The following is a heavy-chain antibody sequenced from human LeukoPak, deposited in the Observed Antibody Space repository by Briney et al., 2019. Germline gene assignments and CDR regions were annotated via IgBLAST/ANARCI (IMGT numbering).Heavy chain of an antibody. Sequence: GGSLRLSCAASGIPFSNYTLTWVRQAPGMGLVWVSSISGSSRYIHYSDSVRGRFSISRDNAKNSVYLQMDSLTADDTAVYYCARVNSALVVSSEGSWAGSLGFDHWGQGILVIVSS. V-gene: IGHV3-21*06. D-gene: IGHD3-22*01. CDR3: ARVNSALVVSSEGSWAGSLGFDH. CDR2: ISGSSRYI. J-gene: IGHJ4*02. CDR1: GIPFSNYT.